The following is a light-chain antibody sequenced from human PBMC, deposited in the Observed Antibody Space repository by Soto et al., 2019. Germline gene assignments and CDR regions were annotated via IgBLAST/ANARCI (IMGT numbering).Light chain of an antibody. J-gene: IGLJ2*01. CDR3: SSYTSSSTFNVV. Sequence: QSVLTQPPSVSGSPGQSVTISCTGTSSDVGSYNRVSWYQQPPGTAPKLMIYEVSNRPSGVPDRFSGSKSGNTASLTISGLQAEDEADYYCSSYTSSSTFNVVFGGGTKLTVL. CDR2: EVS. CDR1: SSDVGSYNR. V-gene: IGLV2-18*02.